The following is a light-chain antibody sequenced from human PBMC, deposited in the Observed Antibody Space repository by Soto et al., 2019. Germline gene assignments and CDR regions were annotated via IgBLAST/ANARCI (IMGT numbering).Light chain of an antibody. CDR3: SSYAGSNTVI. J-gene: IGLJ2*01. CDR1: TSDVGMYNL. V-gene: IGLV2-23*01. CDR2: EAT. Sequence: QSALTQPASVSGSPGQSITISCTGTTSDVGMYNLVSWYQQHPGKAPKLMIYEATKRPSGVSNRFSGSKSGNTTSLTISGLQTEDEADYYCSSYAGSNTVIFGGGTQLTVL.